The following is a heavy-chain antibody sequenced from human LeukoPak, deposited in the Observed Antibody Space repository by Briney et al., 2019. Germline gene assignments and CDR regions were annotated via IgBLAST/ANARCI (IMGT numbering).Heavy chain of an antibody. J-gene: IGHJ4*02. CDR3: ARVATDWNNEDY. V-gene: IGHV4-38-2*01. CDR1: GYSISSGYY. CDR2: IYHSGST. D-gene: IGHD1/OR15-1a*01. Sequence: PSETLSLTCAVSGYSISSGYYWGWIRQPPGKGLEWIGSIYHSGSTYYNPSLKSRVTISVDTSKNQFSLKLSSVTAADTAVYYWARVATDWNNEDYWGQGTLVTGSS.